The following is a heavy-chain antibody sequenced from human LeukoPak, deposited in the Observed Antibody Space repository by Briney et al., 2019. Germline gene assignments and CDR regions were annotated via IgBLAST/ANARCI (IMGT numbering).Heavy chain of an antibody. J-gene: IGHJ6*03. CDR1: GFTFDDYA. Sequence: GRSLRLSCAASGFTFDDYAMHWARQAPGKGLEWVSGISWNSGSIGYADSVKGRFTISRDNAKNSLYLQMNSLRAEDMALYYCAKGGIAAAGPADYMDVWGKGTTVTVSS. D-gene: IGHD6-13*01. CDR3: AKGGIAAAGPADYMDV. V-gene: IGHV3-9*03. CDR2: ISWNSGSI.